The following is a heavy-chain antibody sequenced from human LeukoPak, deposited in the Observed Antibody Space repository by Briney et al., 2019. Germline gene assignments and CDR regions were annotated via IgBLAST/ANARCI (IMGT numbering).Heavy chain of an antibody. D-gene: IGHD3-22*01. CDR1: GFTVSSNY. Sequence: PGGSLRLSCAASGFTVSSNYMSWVRQAPGKGLEWVSVIYSGGSTYYADSVKGRFTISRDNSKNTLYLQMNSLRAEEPAVYYCARDLDYDSSGTDAFDIWGQGTMVTVSS. CDR3: ARDLDYDSSGTDAFDI. J-gene: IGHJ3*02. V-gene: IGHV3-53*01. CDR2: IYSGGST.